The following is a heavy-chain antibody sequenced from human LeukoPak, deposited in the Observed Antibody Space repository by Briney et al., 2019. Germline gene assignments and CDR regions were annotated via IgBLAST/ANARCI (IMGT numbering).Heavy chain of an antibody. D-gene: IGHD4-17*01. CDR2: ISGSGGST. J-gene: IGHJ4*02. CDR1: GLTFSSYA. CDR3: AKDQRLDGDYVFDY. Sequence: SGGSLRLSCAASGLTFSSYAMSWVRQAPGKGLEWVSAISGSGGSTYYADSVKGRFTISRDNSKNTLYLQMNSLRAEDTAVYYCAKDQRLDGDYVFDYWGQGTLVTVSS. V-gene: IGHV3-23*01.